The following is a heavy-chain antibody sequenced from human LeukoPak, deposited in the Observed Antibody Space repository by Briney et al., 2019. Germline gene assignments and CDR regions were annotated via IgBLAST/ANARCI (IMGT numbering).Heavy chain of an antibody. CDR2: ISGSGGDT. CDR1: GLTFSNNA. CDR3: ASGFDSVVVGLYNWLDS. Sequence: GGSLRLSCAASGLTFSNNAMTWVRQAPGKGLEWVSSISGSGGDTYYADSVQGRFAISRDNSRTTLYLQMNSLRAEATAIYYCASGFDSVVVGLYNWLDSWGQGTLVPVSS. J-gene: IGHJ5*01. D-gene: IGHD2-15*01. V-gene: IGHV3-23*01.